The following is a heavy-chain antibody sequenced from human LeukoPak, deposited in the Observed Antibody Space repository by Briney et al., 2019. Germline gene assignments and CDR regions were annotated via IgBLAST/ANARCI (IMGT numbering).Heavy chain of an antibody. J-gene: IGHJ5*02. V-gene: IGHV4-61*02. CDR3: ARDSLADDFWSGYRWFDP. CDR2: IYISGST. CDR1: GGSISSGSYY. Sequence: SQTLSLTCTVSGGSISSGSYYWSWIRQPAGKGLEWIGRIYISGSTNYNPSLKSRVTISVDTSKNQFSLKLTSVTAADTAVYYCARDSLADDFWSGYRWFDPWGQGTLVTVSS. D-gene: IGHD3-3*01.